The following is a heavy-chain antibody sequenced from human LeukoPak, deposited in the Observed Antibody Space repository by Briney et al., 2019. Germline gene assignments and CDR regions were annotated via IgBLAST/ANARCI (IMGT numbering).Heavy chain of an antibody. Sequence: GGSLRLSWPASGFTFSSYWMSWVRQAPGKGLEWVANIKQDGSEKYYVDSVKGRFTISRDNAKNSLYLQMNSLRAEDTAVYYCARVPGIAVAGDYWGQGTLVTVSS. J-gene: IGHJ4*02. D-gene: IGHD6-19*01. CDR2: IKQDGSEK. CDR3: ARVPGIAVAGDY. V-gene: IGHV3-7*04. CDR1: GFTFSSYW.